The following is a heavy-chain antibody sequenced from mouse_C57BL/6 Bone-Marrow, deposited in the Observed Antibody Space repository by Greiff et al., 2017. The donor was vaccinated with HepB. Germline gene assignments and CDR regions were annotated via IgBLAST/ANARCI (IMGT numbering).Heavy chain of an antibody. D-gene: IGHD2-10*02. V-gene: IGHV1-69*01. CDR2: IDPSDSYT. Sequence: VQLQQPGAELVMPGASVKLSCKASGYTFTSYWMHWVKQRPGQGLEWIGEIDPSDSYTNYNQKFKGKSTLTVDKSSSTAYMQRSSLTSEDSAVYYCAREKYFYYFDYWGQGTTLTVSS. J-gene: IGHJ2*01. CDR3: AREKYFYYFDY. CDR1: GYTFTSYW.